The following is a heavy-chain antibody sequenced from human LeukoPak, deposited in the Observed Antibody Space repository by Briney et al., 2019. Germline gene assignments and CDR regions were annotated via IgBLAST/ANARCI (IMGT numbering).Heavy chain of an antibody. CDR1: GFTFSSYA. J-gene: IGHJ3*02. V-gene: IGHV3-23*01. D-gene: IGHD3-22*01. CDR3: AKDWASRGTIIVVVMTSAFDI. CDR2: ISGSGGST. Sequence: GGSLRLSCAASGFTFSSYAMSWVRQAPGKGLEWVSAISGSGGSTYYADSVKGRFTISRDNSKNTLYLQMNSLRAEDTAVYYCAKDWASRGTIIVVVMTSAFDIWGQGTMVTVSS.